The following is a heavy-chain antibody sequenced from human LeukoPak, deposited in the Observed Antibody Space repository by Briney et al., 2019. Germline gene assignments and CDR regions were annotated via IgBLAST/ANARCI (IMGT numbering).Heavy chain of an antibody. CDR2: IYYSGST. CDR3: ARESPPEGVVVAASPLGAFDI. Sequence: PSETLSLTCTVSGGSISSYYWSWIRQPPGKGLEWIGYIYYSGSTNYNPSPKSRVTISVDTSKNQFSLKLSSVTAADTAVYYCARESPPEGVVVAASPLGAFDIWGQGTMVTVSS. CDR1: GGSISSYY. D-gene: IGHD2-15*01. V-gene: IGHV4-59*12. J-gene: IGHJ3*02.